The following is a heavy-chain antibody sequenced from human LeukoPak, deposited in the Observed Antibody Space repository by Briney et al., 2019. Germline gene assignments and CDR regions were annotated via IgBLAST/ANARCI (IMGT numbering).Heavy chain of an antibody. J-gene: IGHJ4*02. V-gene: IGHV3-33*06. CDR3: AKDYLRYCSGGSCYHFDY. CDR1: GFTFSSYG. Sequence: HPGRSLRLSCAASGFTFSSYGMHWVRQAPGKGLEWVAVIWYDGSNKYYADSVKGRFTISRDNSKNTLCLQMNSLRAEDTAVYYCAKDYLRYCSGGSCYHFDYWGQGTLVTVSS. D-gene: IGHD2-15*01. CDR2: IWYDGSNK.